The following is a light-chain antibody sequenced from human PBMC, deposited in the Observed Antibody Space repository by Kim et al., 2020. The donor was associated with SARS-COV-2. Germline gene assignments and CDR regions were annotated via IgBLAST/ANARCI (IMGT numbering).Light chain of an antibody. CDR2: GAS. J-gene: IGKJ2*01. CDR3: QQYNNWPPMYT. V-gene: IGKV3-15*01. Sequence: SPGERATLSCRASQSVSSNLSWYQQTPGQAPRLLIYGASTRATGIPDRFSGSGSGTEFTHTISSLQSEDVAVYYCQQYNNWPPMYTFGQGTKLEI. CDR1: QSVSSN.